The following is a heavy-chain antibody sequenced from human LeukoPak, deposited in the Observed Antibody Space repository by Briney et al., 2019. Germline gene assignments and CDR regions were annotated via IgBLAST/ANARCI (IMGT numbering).Heavy chain of an antibody. CDR2: IRSKAYGGTT. J-gene: IGHJ4*02. Sequence: GGSLRLSCTASGFTFGDYAMSWFRQAPGKGLEWVGFIRSKAYGGTTEYAASVKGRFTISRDDSKSIAYLQMNSLKTEDTAVYYCSRDLGPSSWYFDFWGQGTLVTVSS. D-gene: IGHD6-13*01. CDR3: SRDLGPSSWYFDF. V-gene: IGHV3-49*03. CDR1: GFTFGDYA.